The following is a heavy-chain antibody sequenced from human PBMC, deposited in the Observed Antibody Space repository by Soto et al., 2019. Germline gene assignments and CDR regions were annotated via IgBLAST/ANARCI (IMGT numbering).Heavy chain of an antibody. CDR3: AKKVQYGSGSQYFEY. Sequence: GGSRRLSVGASGFTFSGYSMSGGGQAPGKALGRLSGFRGSGDDGTTYYADSVKGRFTISRDNSKNMLFLQVNSLRAEDTAIYYCAKKVQYGSGSQYFEYWGQGTLVTVSA. D-gene: IGHD3-10*01. CDR2: FRGSGDDGTT. V-gene: IGHV3-23*01. CDR1: GFTFSGYS. J-gene: IGHJ4*02.